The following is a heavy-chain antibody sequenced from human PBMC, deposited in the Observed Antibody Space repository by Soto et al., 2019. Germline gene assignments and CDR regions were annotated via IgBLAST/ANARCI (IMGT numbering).Heavy chain of an antibody. CDR1: GGSISSGGYY. V-gene: IGHV4-31*03. Sequence: QVQLQESGPGLVKPSQTLSLTCTVSGGSISSGGYYWRWIRQHQGKGLEWIGYIYYSGSTYYNPSLKSRVTISVDTSKNQCSLKLSSVTAADTAGYYCARVVTIFGVVTEGWFDPWGQGTLVTVSS. J-gene: IGHJ5*02. CDR3: ARVVTIFGVVTEGWFDP. CDR2: IYYSGST. D-gene: IGHD3-3*01.